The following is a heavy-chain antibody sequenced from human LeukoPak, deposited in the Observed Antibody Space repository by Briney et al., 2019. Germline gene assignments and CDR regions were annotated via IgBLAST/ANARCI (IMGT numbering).Heavy chain of an antibody. Sequence: SETLSLTCTVSGGSISSYYWSWIRQPPGQGLEWIGYIYYSGSTNYNPSLKSRVTISVDTSKNQFSLKLSSVTAADTAVYYCARAKGRRYWFDPWGQGTLVTVSS. CDR2: IYYSGST. V-gene: IGHV4-59*01. CDR3: ARAKGRRYWFDP. CDR1: GGSISSYY. J-gene: IGHJ5*02.